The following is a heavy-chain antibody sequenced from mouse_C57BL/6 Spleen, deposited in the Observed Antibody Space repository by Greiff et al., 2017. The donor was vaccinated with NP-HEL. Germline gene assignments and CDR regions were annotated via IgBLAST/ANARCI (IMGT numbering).Heavy chain of an antibody. J-gene: IGHJ4*01. D-gene: IGHD2-2*01. CDR1: GYTFTDYE. CDR2: IDPETGGT. CDR3: TSFGLYGYDERAMDY. Sequence: QVQLKQSGAELVRPGASVTLSCKASGYTFTDYEMHWVKQTPVHGLEWIGAIDPETGGTAYNQKFKGKAILTADKSSSTAYMELRSLTSEDSAVYYCTSFGLYGYDERAMDYWGQGTSVTVSS. V-gene: IGHV1-15*01.